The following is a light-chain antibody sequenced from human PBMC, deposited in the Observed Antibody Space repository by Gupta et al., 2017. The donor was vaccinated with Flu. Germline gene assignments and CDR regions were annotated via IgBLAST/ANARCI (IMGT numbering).Light chain of an antibody. J-gene: IGKJ3*01. CDR3: QQRSNWPHT. CDR2: DAS. CDR1: QSVSSF. V-gene: IGKV3-11*01. Sequence: EIVLTQSPATLSLSPGERATLSCRASQSVSSFLAWYQQKPGQAPRLLIYDASNRATGIPARFSGSGSGTEFTLTISSREPEDFAVYYCQQRSNWPHTFGHGTXVDFK.